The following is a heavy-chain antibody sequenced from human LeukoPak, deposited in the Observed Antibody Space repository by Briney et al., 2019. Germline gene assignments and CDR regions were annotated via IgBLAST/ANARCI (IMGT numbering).Heavy chain of an antibody. Sequence: SETLSLACTVSGGSISSYYWSWIRQPPGKGLEWIGYIYYSGSTNYNPSLKSRVTISVDTSKNQFSLKLSSVTAADTAVYYCARDDGYLIDYWGQGTLVTVSS. CDR2: IYYSGST. V-gene: IGHV4-59*01. D-gene: IGHD5-24*01. CDR1: GGSISSYY. J-gene: IGHJ4*02. CDR3: ARDDGYLIDY.